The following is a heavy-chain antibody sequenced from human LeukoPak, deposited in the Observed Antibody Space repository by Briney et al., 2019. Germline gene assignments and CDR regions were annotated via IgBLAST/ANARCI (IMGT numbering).Heavy chain of an antibody. CDR3: ATYSTGFDI. V-gene: IGHV4-34*01. D-gene: IGHD6-19*01. Sequence: SETLSLICAVYGGSFSNYYWTWIRQPPGKGLEWIGEINHRGSTHYNPSLKSRVTISVDTSKKQFSLKLSSVTAADTAVYYCATYSTGFDIWGQGTEVTVSS. J-gene: IGHJ3*02. CDR2: INHRGST. CDR1: GGSFSNYY.